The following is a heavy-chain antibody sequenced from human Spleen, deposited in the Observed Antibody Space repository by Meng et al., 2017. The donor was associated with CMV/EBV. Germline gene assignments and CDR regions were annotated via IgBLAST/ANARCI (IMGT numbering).Heavy chain of an antibody. CDR3: ARTRGIAVAGSFDY. D-gene: IGHD6-19*01. J-gene: IGHJ4*02. CDR1: GGSISSYY. CDR2: IYTSGST. Sequence: QVQRQESGPGLVKPSETLSLTRTVSGGSISSYYWSWIRQPAGKGLEWIGRIYTSGSTNYNPSLKSRVTMSVDTSKNQFSLKLSSVTAADTAVYYRARTRGIAVAGSFDYWGQGTLVTVSS. V-gene: IGHV4-4*07.